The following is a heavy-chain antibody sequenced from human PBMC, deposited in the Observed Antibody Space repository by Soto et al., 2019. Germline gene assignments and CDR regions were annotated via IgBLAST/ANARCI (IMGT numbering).Heavy chain of an antibody. CDR2: ICDSGRP. V-gene: IGHV4-39*01. CDR3: ARHGENIVATITRSTVWFDP. D-gene: IGHD5-12*01. J-gene: IGHJ5*02. CDR1: GDSISRSTHC. Sequence: PSETLSLTCSVSGDSISRSTHCWGWIRQPPGKGLDWFAMICDSGRPYYKSSLKSRVTISVDTSKNQFSLRLTSVTAADTAFYYCARHGENIVATITRSTVWFDPWGQGTLVTVSS.